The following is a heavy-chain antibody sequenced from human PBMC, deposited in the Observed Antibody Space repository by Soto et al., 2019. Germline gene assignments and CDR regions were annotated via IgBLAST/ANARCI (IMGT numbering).Heavy chain of an antibody. CDR2: ISSSSSTI. D-gene: IGHD3-3*01. CDR1: GFTFSSYS. J-gene: IGHJ4*02. V-gene: IGHV3-48*01. Sequence: GGSLRLSCAASGFTFSSYSMNWVRQAPGKGLEWVSYISSSSSTIYYADSVKGRFTISRDNAKNSLYLQMNSLRAEDTAVYYCASVRDFWSGYYPLDYWGQGTLVTVSS. CDR3: ASVRDFWSGYYPLDY.